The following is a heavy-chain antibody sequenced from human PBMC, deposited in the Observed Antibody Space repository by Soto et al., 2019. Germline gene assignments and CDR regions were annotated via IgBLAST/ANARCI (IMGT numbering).Heavy chain of an antibody. CDR2: IYWDDDK. V-gene: IGHV2-5*02. Sequence: QITLKESGPPLVKPTQTLTLTCTFSGFSLSTTRVAVGWIRQPPGKALEWLALIYWDDDKRYSPFLKSRLTITKDTSKNQVVLTMTNMDPVDTATYYCAHSVVAGLGYYFDYWGQGTLVTVS. D-gene: IGHD6-19*01. CDR1: GFSLSTTRVA. CDR3: AHSVVAGLGYYFDY. J-gene: IGHJ4*02.